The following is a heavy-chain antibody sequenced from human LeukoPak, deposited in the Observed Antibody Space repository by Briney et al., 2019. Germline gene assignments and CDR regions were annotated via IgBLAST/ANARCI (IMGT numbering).Heavy chain of an antibody. Sequence: GGSLRLSCAASGFTFDDYAMHWVRQAPGKGLEWVSSISSSSSYIYYADSVKGRFTISRDNAKNSLYLQMNSLRAEDTAVYYCARGSPARNWGQGTLVTVSS. J-gene: IGHJ4*02. CDR3: ARGSPARN. CDR1: GFTFDDYA. V-gene: IGHV3-21*01. CDR2: ISSSSSYI.